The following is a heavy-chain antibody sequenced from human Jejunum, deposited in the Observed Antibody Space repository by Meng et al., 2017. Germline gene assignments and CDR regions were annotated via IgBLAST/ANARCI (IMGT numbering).Heavy chain of an antibody. CDR2: IHHTGST. Sequence: VPLQESGPGLVKPSGALALTCAGSGWFLNNNYRWGWIRQAPGKGLEGIGEIHHTGSTNYNPSLKRRVPITVDKAKNQLSLRLNSVAAADTALHYCARVRDCSTVSCESGIDPWGQGTLVTVSS. CDR3: ARVRDCSTVSCESGIDP. V-gene: IGHV4-4*02. D-gene: IGHD2-15*01. J-gene: IGHJ5*02. CDR1: GWFLNNNYR.